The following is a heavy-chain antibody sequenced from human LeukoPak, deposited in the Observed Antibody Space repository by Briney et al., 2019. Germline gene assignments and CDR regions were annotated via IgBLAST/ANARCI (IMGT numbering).Heavy chain of an antibody. CDR3: ARGDFGETNTAFDV. J-gene: IGHJ3*01. CDR1: VYTFTDYD. CDR2: INPNSAST. V-gene: IGHV1-8*03. Sequence: ASVTVSFKTSVYTFTDYDVHWVRQAPGQGLEWMGWINPNSASTNYAQRLQGRVTFTRDTSLSIAYMELSSLTSEDAAVYFCARGDFGETNTAFDVWGQGTLVAVSS. D-gene: IGHD4-17*01.